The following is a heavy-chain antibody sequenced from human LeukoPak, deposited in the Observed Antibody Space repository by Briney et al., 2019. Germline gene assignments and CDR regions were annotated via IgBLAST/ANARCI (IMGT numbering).Heavy chain of an antibody. D-gene: IGHD3-16*02. CDR2: INYRGNT. CDR3: ARHHPYVWGSYRRAYYFDY. J-gene: IGHJ4*02. CDR1: GGSISSSSYY. Sequence: SETLSLTCTVSGGSISSSSYYWGWIRQPPGKGLDWIGIINYRGNTYYNPSLKSRVTISVDTSKNQFSLKLSSVTAADTAVYYCARHHPYVWGSYRRAYYFDYWGQGTLVTVSS. V-gene: IGHV4-39*01.